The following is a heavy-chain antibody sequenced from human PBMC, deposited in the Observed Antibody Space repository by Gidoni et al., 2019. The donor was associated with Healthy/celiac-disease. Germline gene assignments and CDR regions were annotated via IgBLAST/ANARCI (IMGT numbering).Heavy chain of an antibody. V-gene: IGHV3-30*03. CDR1: GFTFSSYG. CDR3: ARDTLYSSSSYFDY. D-gene: IGHD6-6*01. CDR2: ISYDGSNK. J-gene: IGHJ4*02. Sequence: QVQLVESVGGVVQPGRSLRLSCAASGFTFSSYGMHWVRQAPGKGLEWVAVISYDGSNKYYADSVKGRFTISRDNSKNTLYLQMNSLRAEDTAVYYCARDTLYSSSSYFDYWGQGTLVTVSS.